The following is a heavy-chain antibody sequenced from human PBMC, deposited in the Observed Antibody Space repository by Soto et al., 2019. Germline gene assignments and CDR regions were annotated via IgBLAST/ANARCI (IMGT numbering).Heavy chain of an antibody. V-gene: IGHV3-23*01. CDR2: ISGSGGST. Sequence: PGGSLRLSCAASGFTFSSYAISWVRQAPGKGLEWVSAISGSGGSTNYADSVKGRFTISRDNSKNTLYLQMNSLRAEDTAVYYCAKDGSGMARYYFDYWGQGTLVTVSS. D-gene: IGHD2-15*01. CDR3: AKDGSGMARYYFDY. J-gene: IGHJ4*02. CDR1: GFTFSSYA.